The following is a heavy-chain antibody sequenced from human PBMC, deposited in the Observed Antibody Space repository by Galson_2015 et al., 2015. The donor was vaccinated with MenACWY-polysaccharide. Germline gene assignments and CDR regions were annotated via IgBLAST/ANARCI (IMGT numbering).Heavy chain of an antibody. J-gene: IGHJ4*02. CDR1: GFSFSANG. Sequence: SLRLSCAASGFSFSANGMNWVRQAPGRGLEWVSGSGSGGGLYYADSVKGRFTVSRDNSKNTLYLQMNNLRAEDTAVYYCAKVGPRSSWTMGIDYWGQGTLVTVST. V-gene: IGHV3-23*01. CDR3: AKVGPRSSWTMGIDY. CDR2: SGSGGGL. D-gene: IGHD6-13*01.